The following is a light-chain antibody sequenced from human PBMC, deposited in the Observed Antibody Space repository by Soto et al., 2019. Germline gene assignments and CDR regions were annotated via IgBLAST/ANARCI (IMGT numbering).Light chain of an antibody. CDR1: QSVSNNY. Sequence: EIVLTQSPGTLSMSPVERATLSCSSSQSVSNNYLAWYQQKPGQAPRLLIYGASNRATGIPDRFSGSGSGTDFTLTISRLEPEDFAVYYCQQYGSSPPITFGQGTRLEI. V-gene: IGKV3-20*01. J-gene: IGKJ5*01. CDR3: QQYGSSPPIT. CDR2: GAS.